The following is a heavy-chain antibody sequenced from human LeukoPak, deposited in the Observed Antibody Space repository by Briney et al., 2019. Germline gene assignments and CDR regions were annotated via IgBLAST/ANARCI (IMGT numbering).Heavy chain of an antibody. D-gene: IGHD6-19*01. CDR2: ISYDGSNE. CDR3: ARPYSSGWYGDFDY. CDR1: GFTFSSYA. V-gene: IGHV3-30-3*01. Sequence: GGSLRLSCAASGFTFSSYAMHWVRQAPGKGLEWVAVISYDGSNEYYPDSVKGRFTISRDNSKSTLYLQMNSLRAEDTAVYYCARPYSSGWYGDFDYWGQGTLVTVSS. J-gene: IGHJ4*02.